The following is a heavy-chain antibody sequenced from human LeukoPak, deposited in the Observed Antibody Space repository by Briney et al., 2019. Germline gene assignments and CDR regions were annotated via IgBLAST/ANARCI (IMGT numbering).Heavy chain of an antibody. CDR3: ARGRFGELSLFDY. V-gene: IGHV4-31*11. CDR1: GGSISSGDYY. Sequence: PSETLSLTFAVSGGSISSGDYYWSWIRQHPEKGLEWIGYTFYSGSTYYNPSLKSRVTISVDTSKNQFSLKLSSVTAADTAVYYCARGRFGELSLFDYWGQGTLVTVSS. CDR2: TFYSGST. D-gene: IGHD3-10*01. J-gene: IGHJ4*02.